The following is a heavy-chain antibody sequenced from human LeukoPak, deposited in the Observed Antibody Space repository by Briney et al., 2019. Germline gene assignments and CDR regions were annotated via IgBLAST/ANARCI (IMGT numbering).Heavy chain of an antibody. Sequence: GGSLRLSCAASGFTFSNYGMHWVRQAPGKGLEWVASIRYDGFNKYYADSLKGRFTISRDNSKNTLYLQMNSLRAEDTAVYYCAKKTIVGAAVDAFDIGGQGTMVIVSS. J-gene: IGHJ3*02. V-gene: IGHV3-30*02. CDR2: IRYDGFNK. D-gene: IGHD1-26*01. CDR3: AKKTIVGAAVDAFDI. CDR1: GFTFSNYG.